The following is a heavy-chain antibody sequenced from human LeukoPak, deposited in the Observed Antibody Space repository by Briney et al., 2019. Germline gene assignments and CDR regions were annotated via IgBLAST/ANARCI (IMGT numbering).Heavy chain of an antibody. Sequence: GASVKVSCKASGGTFISYAISWVRQAPGQGVEGMGGIIPIFGKANYAQKFKGRVTITTDASTTTSYMELSSLRSEDTAVYYCAHIVVGFSVRRYYYMDVWGKGTTVTVSS. J-gene: IGHJ6*03. V-gene: IGHV1-69*05. D-gene: IGHD2-2*01. CDR2: IIPIFGKA. CDR1: GGTFISYA. CDR3: AHIVVGFSVRRYYYMDV.